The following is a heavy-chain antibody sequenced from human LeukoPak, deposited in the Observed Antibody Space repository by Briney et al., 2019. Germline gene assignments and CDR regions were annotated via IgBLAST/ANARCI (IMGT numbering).Heavy chain of an antibody. V-gene: IGHV3-30*18. CDR3: AKDGPTGFDY. Sequence: GGSLRLSCAASGFTFSSYGMHWVRQDPGKGLEWVAVISYDGSNKYYADSVKGRFTISRDNSKNTLYLQMNSLRAEDTAVYYCAKDGPTGFDYWGQGTLVTVSS. D-gene: IGHD3/OR15-3a*01. CDR1: GFTFSSYG. CDR2: ISYDGSNK. J-gene: IGHJ4*02.